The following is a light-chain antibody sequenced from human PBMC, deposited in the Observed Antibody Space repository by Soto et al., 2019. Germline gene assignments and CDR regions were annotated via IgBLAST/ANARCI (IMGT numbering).Light chain of an antibody. CDR2: KAS. CDR3: QQYNSYPLT. J-gene: IGKJ4*01. Sequence: DIQMTQSPSTLSASVGDRVTITCRASQSISSCLAGYHQKPGKAPKLLIYKASSLASGVPSRFSGGGSGTAFTLTISSLQTDEFATYYCQQYNSYPLTFGGGTKVEIK. V-gene: IGKV1-5*03. CDR1: QSISSC.